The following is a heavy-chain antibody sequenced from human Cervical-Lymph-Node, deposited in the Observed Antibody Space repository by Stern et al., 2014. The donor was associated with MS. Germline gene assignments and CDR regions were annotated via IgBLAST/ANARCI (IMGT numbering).Heavy chain of an antibody. CDR3: ARLRGYNVLTGYLDY. J-gene: IGHJ4*02. D-gene: IGHD3-9*01. CDR1: GYTFTNYY. CDR2: INPSGDST. Sequence: QVQLVQSGAEVKKPGASVKISCKASGYTFTNYYMHWVRQAPGQWLEWMGIINPSGDSTSYAQKFEGRVSMTRDTSTSTVNMELSSLTSGDTAVYYCARLRGYNVLTGYLDYWGQGTLVTVSS. V-gene: IGHV1-46*01.